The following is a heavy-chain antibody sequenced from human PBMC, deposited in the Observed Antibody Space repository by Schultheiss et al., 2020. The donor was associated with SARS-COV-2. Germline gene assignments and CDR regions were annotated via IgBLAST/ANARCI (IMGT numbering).Heavy chain of an antibody. Sequence: GESLKISCAASGFTFSSYAMHWVRQAPGKGLEWVGRIKSKTDGGTTDYAAPVKGRFTISRDDSKNTLYLQMNSLKSEDTAVYYCTPNYGGSAWGQGTLVTVSS. CDR1: GFTFSSYA. CDR3: TPNYGGSA. V-gene: IGHV3-15*01. D-gene: IGHD4-23*01. J-gene: IGHJ5*02. CDR2: IKSKTDGGTT.